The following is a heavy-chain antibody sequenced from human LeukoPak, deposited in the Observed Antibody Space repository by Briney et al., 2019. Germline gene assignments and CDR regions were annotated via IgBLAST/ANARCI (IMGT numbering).Heavy chain of an antibody. CDR2: IHYSGNT. D-gene: IGHD2-2*01. Sequence: SETLSLTCSVSGGSISSYYWSWIRQPPGKGLEWIGYIHYSGNTNYNPSLKSRVTISLDTPNNQFSLKLNSVTAADTAVYYCASHVVPAAMKGGDYYYYMDVWGKGTTVTVSS. CDR3: ASHVVPAAMKGGDYYYYMDV. CDR1: GGSISSYY. J-gene: IGHJ6*03. V-gene: IGHV4-59*01.